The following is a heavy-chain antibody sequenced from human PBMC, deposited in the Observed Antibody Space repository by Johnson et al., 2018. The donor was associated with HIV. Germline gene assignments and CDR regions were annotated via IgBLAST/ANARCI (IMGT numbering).Heavy chain of an antibody. V-gene: IGHV3-9*01. J-gene: IGHJ3*02. CDR1: GFTFDDYA. CDR3: ARVATFGVVISDAFDI. CDR2: ISWNSGSI. D-gene: IGHD3-3*01. Sequence: EVQLVESGGGLVQPGGSLRLSCAASGFTFDDYAMHWVRQAPGKGLEWVSGISWNSGSIGYVDSVKGRFTISRDNSKNTLYLQMNSLRSEDTAVYYCARVATFGVVISDAFDIWGQGTMVTVSS.